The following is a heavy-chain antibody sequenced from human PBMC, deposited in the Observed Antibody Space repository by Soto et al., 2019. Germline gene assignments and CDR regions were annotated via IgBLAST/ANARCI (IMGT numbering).Heavy chain of an antibody. Sequence: SETLSLTCTVYGGCFSGYYWSWIRQPPGKGLEWIVEINHSGSTNYNPSLKSRVTISVDTSKNQFSLKLSSVTAEDTAVYYCARVGGYTWNDVLSGYYYGMDVWGQGTTVTVSS. V-gene: IGHV4-34*01. CDR3: ARVGGYTWNDVLSGYYYGMDV. CDR1: GGCFSGYY. D-gene: IGHD1-20*01. CDR2: INHSGST. J-gene: IGHJ6*02.